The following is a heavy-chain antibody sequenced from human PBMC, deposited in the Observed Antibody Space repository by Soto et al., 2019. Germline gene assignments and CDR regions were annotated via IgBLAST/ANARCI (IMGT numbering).Heavy chain of an antibody. V-gene: IGHV3-30*02. CDR2: IRDDGSAT. J-gene: IGHJ3*02. D-gene: IGHD2-15*01. CDR1: RFSLSDYG. Sequence: QVQLVECGGGVVQPGGSRRLSCEASRFSLSDYGMHWVRQAPGKGLEWVALIRDDGSATYYSDSVKGRFAISRDNSKNTLYLQMNRLRAEDTAVYYCATSTLTDAFDIWVQGTMVSVSS. CDR3: ATSTLTDAFDI.